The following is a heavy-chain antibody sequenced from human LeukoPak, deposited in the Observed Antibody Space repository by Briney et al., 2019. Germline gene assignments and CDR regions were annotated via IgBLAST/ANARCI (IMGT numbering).Heavy chain of an antibody. CDR3: ARADSSNSHGAFDI. CDR1: GYTLTSYD. Sequence: ASVKVSCKASGYTLTSYDINWVRQATGQGLEWMGWMNPNSGNTGYAQKFQGRVTMTRNTSISTAYMELSSLRSEDTAVYYCARADSSNSHGAFDIWGQGTMVTVSS. D-gene: IGHD3-22*01. CDR2: MNPNSGNT. V-gene: IGHV1-8*01. J-gene: IGHJ3*02.